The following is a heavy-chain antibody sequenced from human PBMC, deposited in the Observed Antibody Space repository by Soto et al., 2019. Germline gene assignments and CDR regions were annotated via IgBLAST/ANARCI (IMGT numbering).Heavy chain of an antibody. D-gene: IGHD3-3*01. CDR2: IYSSGST. CDR3: ARGQRFSDWFDP. Sequence: SETLSLTCTVTGGTISGYYWTWIRQSAGGGLWWIGRIYSSGSTNYNPSLKSRFTISLDTSMNHFSLRLSSVTAADTAVYYCARGQRFSDWFDPWGQGTLVTVSS. CDR1: GGTISGYY. V-gene: IGHV4-4*07. J-gene: IGHJ5*02.